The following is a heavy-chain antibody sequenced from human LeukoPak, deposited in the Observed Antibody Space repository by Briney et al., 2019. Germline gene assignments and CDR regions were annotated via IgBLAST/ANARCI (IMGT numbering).Heavy chain of an antibody. J-gene: IGHJ4*02. CDR1: GITLSNYG. CDR3: ARGSGIITGIDE. V-gene: IGHV3-74*01. CDR2: IKDDGSHT. D-gene: IGHD6-25*01. Sequence: GGSLRLSCAVSGITLSNYGMSWVRQAPGKGLVWVSRIKDDGSHTNYADSVKGRFTISRDNAKNTLSLQMNSLRAEDTAVYYCARGSGIITGIDEWGQGTLVTVSS.